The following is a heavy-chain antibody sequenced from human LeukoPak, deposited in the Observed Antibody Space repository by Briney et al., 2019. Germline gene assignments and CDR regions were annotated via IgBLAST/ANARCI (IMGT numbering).Heavy chain of an antibody. CDR1: GYSFTNYW. CDR2: VYPGDSDT. CDR3: ARQSAGRDGYKDY. D-gene: IGHD5-24*01. J-gene: IGHJ4*02. V-gene: IGHV5-51*01. Sequence: GESLKISCKGSGYSFTNYWIAWVRQMPGKGLEWMGFVYPGDSDTRYSPSFQGQVTISADKSINTAYLQWSSLKASDTAMYYCARQSAGRDGYKDYWGQGTLVTVSS.